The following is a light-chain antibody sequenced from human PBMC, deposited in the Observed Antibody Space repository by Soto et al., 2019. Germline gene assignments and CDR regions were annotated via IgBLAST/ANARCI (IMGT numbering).Light chain of an antibody. Sequence: LTQPPSASGTPGQRVTISCSGSSSNIGSNTVNWYQQLPGTAPKLLIYSNNQRPSGVPDRFSGSKSGTSASLAISGLQSEDEADYYCAAWDDSLKGVFGGGTKVTVL. J-gene: IGLJ3*02. CDR1: SSNIGSNT. CDR3: AAWDDSLKGV. V-gene: IGLV1-44*01. CDR2: SNN.